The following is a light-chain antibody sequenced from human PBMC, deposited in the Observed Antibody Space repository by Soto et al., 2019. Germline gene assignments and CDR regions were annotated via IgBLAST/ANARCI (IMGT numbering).Light chain of an antibody. V-gene: IGKV1-5*01. CDR1: QNISIW. J-gene: IGKJ5*01. CDR3: QNYHSFSIN. Sequence: DIQMTHSPSTLSASVLYIVTITFRSSQNISIWLALYQQRPGRAPRLLIYDSSSLESGVPSTFSVSGSGTEFSLTISNLRPDDFATYYCQNYHSFSINFGQGTRLEIK. CDR2: DSS.